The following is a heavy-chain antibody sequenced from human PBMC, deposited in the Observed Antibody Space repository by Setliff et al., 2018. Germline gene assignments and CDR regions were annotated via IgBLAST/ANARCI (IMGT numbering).Heavy chain of an antibody. D-gene: IGHD6-6*01. CDR3: ARGGIAARPGSWVYFDH. CDR1: GGTFSSYA. J-gene: IGHJ4*02. CDR2: IIPMFGTA. Sequence: GASVKVSCKASGGTFSSYALSWVRQAPGQGLEWMGGIIPMFGTANYAQKFQGRVTITRDESMTTAYMEVSSLRSEDTAMYYCARGGIAARPGSWVYFDHWGQGTLVTVSS. V-gene: IGHV1-69*05.